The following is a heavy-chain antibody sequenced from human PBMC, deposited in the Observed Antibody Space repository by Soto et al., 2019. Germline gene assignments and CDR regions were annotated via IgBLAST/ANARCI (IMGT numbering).Heavy chain of an antibody. CDR1: GFTFSSYG. D-gene: IGHD6-13*01. CDR2: ISYDGSNK. CDR3: AKASSSGRPFYGMDV. J-gene: IGHJ6*02. V-gene: IGHV3-30*18. Sequence: QVQLVESGGGVVQPGRSLRLSCAASGFTFSSYGMHWVRQAPGKGLEWVAVISYDGSNKYYADSVKGRFTISRDNSKNTPYLQMNSLRAEDTAVYYCAKASSSGRPFYGMDVWGQGTTVTVSS.